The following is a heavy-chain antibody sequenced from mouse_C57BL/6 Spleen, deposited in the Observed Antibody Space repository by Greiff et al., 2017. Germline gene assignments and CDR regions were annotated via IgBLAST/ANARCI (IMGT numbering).Heavy chain of an antibody. Sequence: VQLQQSGAELVKPGASVKLSCKASGYTFTSYWMHWVKQRPGRGLEWIGRIDPNSGGTKYNEKFKSKATLTVDKPSSTAYMQLSSLTSEDSAVYYCAKTYDYDAVYFDYWGQGTTLTVSS. CDR3: AKTYDYDAVYFDY. CDR2: IDPNSGGT. D-gene: IGHD2-4*01. V-gene: IGHV1-62-3*01. CDR1: GYTFTSYW. J-gene: IGHJ2*01.